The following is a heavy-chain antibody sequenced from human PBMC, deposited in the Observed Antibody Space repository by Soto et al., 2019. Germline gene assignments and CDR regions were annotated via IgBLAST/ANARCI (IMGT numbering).Heavy chain of an antibody. V-gene: IGHV3-30-3*01. D-gene: IGHD4-4*01. CDR1: GFTFSSYA. CDR2: ISYDGSNK. CDR3: ARGTTVRAFDP. J-gene: IGHJ5*02. Sequence: QVQLVESGGGVVQPGRSLRLSCAASGFTFSSYAMHWVRQAPGKGLEWVAVISYDGSNKYYADSVKGRFTISRDNSKNTLYLQMNGLRAEDTAVYYCARGTTVRAFDPWGQGTLVTVSS.